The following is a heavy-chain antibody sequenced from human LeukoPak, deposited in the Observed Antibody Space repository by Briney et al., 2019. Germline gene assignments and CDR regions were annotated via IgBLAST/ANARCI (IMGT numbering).Heavy chain of an antibody. CDR3: AGTYCSSTSCPAPFDY. D-gene: IGHD2-2*01. J-gene: IGHJ4*02. CDR2: INHSGST. V-gene: IGHV4-34*01. Sequence: SETLSLTCAVYGGSFSGYYWSWIRQPPGKGLEWIGEINHSGSTNYNPSLKSRVTISVDTSKNQFPLKLSSVTAADTAVYYCAGTYCSSTSCPAPFDYWGQGTLVTVSS. CDR1: GGSFSGYY.